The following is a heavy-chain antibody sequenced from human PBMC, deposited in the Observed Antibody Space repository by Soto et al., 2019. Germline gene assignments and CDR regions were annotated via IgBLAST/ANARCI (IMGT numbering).Heavy chain of an antibody. CDR3: ARGRWFGGVNNWFDP. CDR2: IYYSGST. J-gene: IGHJ5*02. V-gene: IGHV4-30-4*01. CDR1: GGSISSGDYY. Sequence: QVQLQESGPGLVKPSQTLSLTCTVSGGSISSGDYYWSWIRQPPGKGLEWIGYIYYSGSTYYNPSLKSRVTISVDTSKNQFSLKLSSVTAADTAVYYCARGRWFGGVNNWFDPWGQGTLVTVSS. D-gene: IGHD3-16*01.